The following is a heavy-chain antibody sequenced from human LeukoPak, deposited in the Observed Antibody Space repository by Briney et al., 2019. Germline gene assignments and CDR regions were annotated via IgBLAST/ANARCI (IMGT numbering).Heavy chain of an antibody. CDR2: INHSGST. CDR3: AREADSSGKYYFDY. J-gene: IGHJ4*02. CDR1: GGSFSGYY. V-gene: IGHV4-34*01. D-gene: IGHD3-22*01. Sequence: SETLSLTWAVDGGSFSGYYWSWIRQPPGKGLEWIGAINHSGSTNYNPSLKSRVTISVDTSKNQFSLKLSSVTAADTAVYYCAREADSSGKYYFDYWGQGTLVTVSS.